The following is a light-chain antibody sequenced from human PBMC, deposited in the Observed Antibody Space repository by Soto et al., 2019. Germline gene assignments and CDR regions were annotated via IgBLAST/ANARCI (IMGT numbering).Light chain of an antibody. V-gene: IGLV4-69*01. J-gene: IGLJ3*02. CDR3: PTWGTGTGV. Sequence: QPVLTQSPSASASLGASVKLTCTLSSGHSSYAIAWHQQQPEKGHRYLMKLNSDGSHSKGDGIPDRFSGSSSGAERYLTISSLQSEDEADYYCPTWGTGTGVFGGGTKVTVL. CDR2: LNSDGSH. CDR1: SGHSSYA.